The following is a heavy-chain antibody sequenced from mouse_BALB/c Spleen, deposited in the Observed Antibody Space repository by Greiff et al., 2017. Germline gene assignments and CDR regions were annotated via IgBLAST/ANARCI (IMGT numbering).Heavy chain of an antibody. CDR1: GYSITSGYS. J-gene: IGHJ3*01. CDR3: APMITTPAWFAY. D-gene: IGHD2-4*01. V-gene: IGHV3-1*02. CDR2: IHYSGST. Sequence: EVKLMESGPDPVKPSQSLSLTCTVTGYSITSGYSWHWIRQFPGNKLEWMGYIHYSGSTNYNPSLKSRISITRDTSKNQFFLQLNSVTTEDTATYYCAPMITTPAWFAYWGQGTLVTVSA.